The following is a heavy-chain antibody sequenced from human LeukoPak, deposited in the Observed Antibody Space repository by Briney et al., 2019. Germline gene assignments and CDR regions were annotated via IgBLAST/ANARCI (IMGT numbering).Heavy chain of an antibody. CDR1: GGSFSGYF. CDR3: ATEYSYGPGAFDI. V-gene: IGHV4-34*01. D-gene: IGHD5-18*01. J-gene: IGHJ3*02. CDR2: INRSGST. Sequence: SETLSLTCAIYGGSFSGYFWSWFRQPPGKGLEWIGEINRSGSTNYNSSLSLKSRVTISVDTSKNQFSLKLSSVTAADTAVYYCATEYSYGPGAFDIWGQGTMVTVSS.